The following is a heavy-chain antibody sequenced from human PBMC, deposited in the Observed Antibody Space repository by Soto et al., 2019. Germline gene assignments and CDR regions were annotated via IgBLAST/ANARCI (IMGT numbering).Heavy chain of an antibody. V-gene: IGHV4-39*01. CDR1: GGSISSSSYY. J-gene: IGHJ4*02. D-gene: IGHD3-10*01. CDR2: IYYSGST. CDR3: ARLRGVRETYFDY. Sequence: QLQLQESGPGLVKPSETLSLTCTVSGGSISSSSYYWGWIRQPPGKGLEWIGSIYYSGSTYYNPSLKSRVPISVDTSKNQFSLKLSSVTAADTAVYYCARLRGVRETYFDYWGQGTLVTVSS.